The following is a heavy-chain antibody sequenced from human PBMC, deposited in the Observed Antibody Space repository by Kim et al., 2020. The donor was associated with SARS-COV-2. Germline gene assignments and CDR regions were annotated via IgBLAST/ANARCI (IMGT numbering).Heavy chain of an antibody. D-gene: IGHD3-22*01. Sequence: DSMQGRFTITRDNSKNTRYLQMSSLRAEETAVYYCAKAAGSGYGSSYFDYWGQGTLVTVSS. CDR3: AKAAGSGYGSSYFDY. V-gene: IGHV3-23*01. J-gene: IGHJ4*02.